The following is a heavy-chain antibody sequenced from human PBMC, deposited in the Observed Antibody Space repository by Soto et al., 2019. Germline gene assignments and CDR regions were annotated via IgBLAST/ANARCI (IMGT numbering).Heavy chain of an antibody. Sequence: QVQLVESGGGVVQPGRSLRLSCAASGFTFTNYGMHWVRQAPGKGLEWVAVIWYDGSNKYYADSVKGRVTISKDNSQNTLYLQMNKLRAEDTAMYYCTRDPYGGSRYYFDSWGQGTLVTVSS. CDR3: TRDPYGGSRYYFDS. J-gene: IGHJ4*02. CDR2: IWYDGSNK. CDR1: GFTFTNYG. V-gene: IGHV3-33*01. D-gene: IGHD1-26*01.